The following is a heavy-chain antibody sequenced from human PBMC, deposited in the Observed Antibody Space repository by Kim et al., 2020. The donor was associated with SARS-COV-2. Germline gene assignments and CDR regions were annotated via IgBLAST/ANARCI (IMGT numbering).Heavy chain of an antibody. V-gene: IGHV4-59*01. Sequence: NYSPTRKSRVTISVDTSKNRFSLKLSSVTAADTAVYYCAREGDSSGYWGYWGQGTLVTVSS. J-gene: IGHJ4*02. CDR3: AREGDSSGYWGY. D-gene: IGHD3-22*01.